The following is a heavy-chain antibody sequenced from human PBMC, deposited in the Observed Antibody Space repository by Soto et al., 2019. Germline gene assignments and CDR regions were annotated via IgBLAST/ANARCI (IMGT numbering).Heavy chain of an antibody. J-gene: IGHJ6*02. V-gene: IGHV4-34*01. CDR3: ARDSYCSGGSCYFYYYYGMDV. CDR1: VGSFSGYY. Sequence: ETLSITGAVYVGSFSGYYWSWIRQRPGKGLEWIGEINHSGSTNYNPSLKSRVTISVDTSKNQFSLKLSSVTAADTAVYYCARDSYCSGGSCYFYYYYGMDVWGQGTTVTVSS. D-gene: IGHD2-15*01. CDR2: INHSGST.